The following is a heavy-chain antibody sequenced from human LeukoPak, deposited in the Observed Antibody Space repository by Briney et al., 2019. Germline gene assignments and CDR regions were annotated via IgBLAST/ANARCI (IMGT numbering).Heavy chain of an antibody. V-gene: IGHV5-51*01. CDR3: ARLTDYYDSSGYYRNYNWFDP. Sequence: GESLKISCKGSGYSFINYWIAWVRQMPGKGLEWMGIIYPCDSDTKYSPSFQGQVTISTDKSINTAYLQWSSLTASDTAMYYCARLTDYYDSSGYYRNYNWFDPWGQGTLVTVSS. J-gene: IGHJ5*02. CDR1: GYSFINYW. D-gene: IGHD3-22*01. CDR2: IYPCDSDT.